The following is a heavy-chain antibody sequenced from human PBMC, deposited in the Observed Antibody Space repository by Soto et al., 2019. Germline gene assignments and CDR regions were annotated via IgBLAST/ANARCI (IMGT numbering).Heavy chain of an antibody. CDR3: AREGRDIVVVPAAAPSLRYYYYYMDV. CDR2: ISAYNGNT. V-gene: IGHV1-18*01. J-gene: IGHJ6*03. Sequence: ASVKVSCKASGYTFTSYGISWVRQAPGQGLEWMGWISAYNGNTNYAQKLQGRGTMTTDTSTSTAYMGLRSLRSDDTAVYYCAREGRDIVVVPAAAPSLRYYYYYMDVWGKGTTVTVSS. CDR1: GYTFTSYG. D-gene: IGHD2-2*01.